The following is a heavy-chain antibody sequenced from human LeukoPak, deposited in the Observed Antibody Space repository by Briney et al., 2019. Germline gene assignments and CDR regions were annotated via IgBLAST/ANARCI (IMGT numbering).Heavy chain of an antibody. CDR1: GGSISSYY. CDR2: IYTSGST. CDR3: ARGDGEGYYGAYSRYFYYYMDV. J-gene: IGHJ6*03. V-gene: IGHV4-4*07. D-gene: IGHD4-17*01. Sequence: PSETLSLTCNVPGGSISSYYWSWVRQPAGKGLEWIGRIYTSGSTNYNPSLKSRVTMSVDKSKNQFSLKLNSVTAADTAVYYCARGDGEGYYGAYSRYFYYYMDVGGKGTTVTVSS.